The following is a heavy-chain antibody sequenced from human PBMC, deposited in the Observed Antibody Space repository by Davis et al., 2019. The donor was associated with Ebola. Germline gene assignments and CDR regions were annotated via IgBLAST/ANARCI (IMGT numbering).Heavy chain of an antibody. CDR3: ARDKRSSWYGGMDV. CDR2: IRSSDTTI. J-gene: IGHJ6*02. Sequence: GESLKISCAASGFTVSSSYMSWVRQAPGKGLEWVSSIRSSDTTIYYSDPVKGRFTVSRDNAKNSLYLQMNSLRAEDTAVYYCARDKRSSWYGGMDVWGQGTTVTVSS. V-gene: IGHV3-11*01. D-gene: IGHD6-19*01. CDR1: GFTVSSSY.